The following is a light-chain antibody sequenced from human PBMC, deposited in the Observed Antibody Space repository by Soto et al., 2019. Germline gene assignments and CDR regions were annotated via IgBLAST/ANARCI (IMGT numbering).Light chain of an antibody. V-gene: IGKV3-20*01. CDR3: QQHDILPMS. J-gene: IGKJ5*01. CDR2: GAS. CDR1: QSVSNNY. Sequence: EIVLTQSPGTLSLSPGEKATLSCRASQSVSNNYLAWYQQKPDQAPRLLIYGASNRATGIPDRFSGSGSGTDSTLTISRLEPVDFALYFCQQHDILPMSVGQGTRLEIK.